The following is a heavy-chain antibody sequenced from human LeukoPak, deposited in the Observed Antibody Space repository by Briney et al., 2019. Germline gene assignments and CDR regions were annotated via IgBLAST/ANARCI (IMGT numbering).Heavy chain of an antibody. D-gene: IGHD3-16*02. V-gene: IGHV3-30*04. CDR1: GFTFRSYA. J-gene: IGHJ3*02. CDR3: AKVSPRLGELSTILPRLSTRGAFDI. Sequence: PGGSLRLSCAASGFTFRSYAMHWVRQAPGKGLEWEAAISYDGSNKKYADSVKGRFTISRDNSKNTLYLQMNSLRVEDTAVYYCAKVSPRLGELSTILPRLSTRGAFDIWGQGTMVTVSS. CDR2: ISYDGSNK.